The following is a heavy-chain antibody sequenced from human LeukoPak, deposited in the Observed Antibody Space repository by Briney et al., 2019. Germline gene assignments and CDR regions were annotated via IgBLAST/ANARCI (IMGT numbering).Heavy chain of an antibody. CDR3: ARMRDGYMGRYYFDY. CDR2: ISGSGGST. CDR1: GFTFSSYA. J-gene: IGHJ4*02. Sequence: PGGSLRLSCAASGFTFSSYAMSWVRQAPGKGLEWVSAISGSGGSTYYADSVKGRFTISRDNSKNTLYLQMNSLRAEDAAVYYCARMRDGYMGRYYFDYWGQGTLVTVSS. D-gene: IGHD5-24*01. V-gene: IGHV3-23*01.